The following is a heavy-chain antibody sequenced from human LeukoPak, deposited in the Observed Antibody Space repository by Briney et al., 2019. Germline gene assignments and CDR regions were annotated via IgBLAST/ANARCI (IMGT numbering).Heavy chain of an antibody. J-gene: IGHJ6*02. V-gene: IGHV3-53*01. Sequence: GGSLRLSCAASGFTVNSNSMSWVRQATGKGLECVAAIYSGDSTYYPDSVKGRFSISRDNSKNTLYLQMSSLRAEDTAIYCCVGRPYYYYGMDVWGQGTTVTVSS. CDR3: VGRPYYYYGMDV. CDR2: IYSGDST. CDR1: GFTVNSNS.